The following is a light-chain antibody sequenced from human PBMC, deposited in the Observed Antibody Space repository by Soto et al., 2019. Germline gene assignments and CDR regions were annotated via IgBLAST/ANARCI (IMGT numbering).Light chain of an antibody. J-gene: IGKJ1*01. Sequence: AIQMTQSPSSLSASVGDRVTITCRASQGIRNDLNWYQQKPGKAPKLLIYAASSLQSGVPSKFSGSGSGTXXXXXXXXXXXXDXAXXYXLQDYNYPRTFGQGTKVEIK. CDR2: AAS. CDR3: LQDYNYPRT. V-gene: IGKV1-6*01. CDR1: QGIRND.